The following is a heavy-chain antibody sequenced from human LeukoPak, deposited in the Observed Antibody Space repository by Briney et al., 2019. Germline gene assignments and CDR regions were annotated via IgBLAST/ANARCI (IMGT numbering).Heavy chain of an antibody. J-gene: IGHJ4*02. D-gene: IGHD3-10*01. CDR1: GGSISSYY. V-gene: IGHV4-59*01. Sequence: SETLSLTCTVSGGSISSYYWSWIRQPPGKGLEWIGYIYYSGSTNYNPSLKSRVTISVDTSKNQFSLKLSSVTAADTAVYYCARARPDYYGSGSYASVFDYWGQGTLVTVSS. CDR3: ARARPDYYGSGSYASVFDY. CDR2: IYYSGST.